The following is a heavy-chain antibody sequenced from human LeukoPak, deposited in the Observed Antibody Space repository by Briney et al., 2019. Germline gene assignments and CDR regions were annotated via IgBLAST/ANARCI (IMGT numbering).Heavy chain of an antibody. D-gene: IGHD2-8*02. V-gene: IGHV3-23*01. CDR2: ISGSGGST. CDR3: AKDPRFGTAP. J-gene: IGHJ5*02. CDR1: GFILSSFA. Sequence: GGSLRLSCAASGFILSSFAMTWVRQAPGKGLEWVSSISGSGGSTYHADSVKGRFTISRDNSKNTLFLQMNSLSADDTAVYYCAKDPRFGTAPWGQGTLVTVSS.